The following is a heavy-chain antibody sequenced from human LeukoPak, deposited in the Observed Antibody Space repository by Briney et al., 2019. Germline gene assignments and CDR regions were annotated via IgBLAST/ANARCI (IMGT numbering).Heavy chain of an antibody. CDR1: GFTFSSYA. V-gene: IGHV3-23*01. CDR2: ISGRGDST. D-gene: IGHD3-22*01. CDR3: AKRRDYDSTGYYFTPYYFDY. J-gene: IGHJ4*02. Sequence: GGSLRLSCAASGFTFSSYAMTWVRQGPGKGLECVSSISGRGDSTYYVDSVKGRFSIYRDNYKNTVFLQMNNLRAEDTAVYYCAKRRDYDSTGYYFTPYYFDYWGQGTLVTVSS.